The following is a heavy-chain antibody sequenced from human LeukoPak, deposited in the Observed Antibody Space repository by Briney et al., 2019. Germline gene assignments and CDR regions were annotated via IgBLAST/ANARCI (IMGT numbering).Heavy chain of an antibody. D-gene: IGHD2-2*01. CDR1: GFIVSSNY. Sequence: GGSLRLSCAASGFIVSSNYMSWVRQAPGKGLEWVSVILSGDSTFYADSVKGRFTISRDNPKNTLYLQMNSLRAEDTAVYYCATSPSKGYWGQGTLVTVSS. CDR3: ATSPSKGY. J-gene: IGHJ4*02. V-gene: IGHV3-53*01. CDR2: ILSGDST.